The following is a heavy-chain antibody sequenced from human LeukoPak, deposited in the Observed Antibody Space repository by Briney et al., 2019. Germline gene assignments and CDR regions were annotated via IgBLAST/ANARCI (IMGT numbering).Heavy chain of an antibody. Sequence: PSETLSLTCTVSGGSITNSYWDWIRQSPGKGLEWIGYINYSGSTNYNPSLKSRVTISVDTSKNQFSLKLSSVTAADTAVYFCARDPLSTNDFDIWGQGTMVTVSS. V-gene: IGHV4-59*01. CDR2: INYSGST. CDR1: GGSITNSY. D-gene: IGHD1-1*01. J-gene: IGHJ3*02. CDR3: ARDPLSTNDFDI.